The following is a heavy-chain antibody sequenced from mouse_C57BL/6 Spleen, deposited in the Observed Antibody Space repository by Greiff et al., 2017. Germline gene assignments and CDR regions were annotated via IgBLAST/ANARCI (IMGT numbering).Heavy chain of an antibody. CDR1: GYTFTSYW. V-gene: IGHV1-64*01. D-gene: IGHD2-1*01. Sequence: QVQLQQPGAELVKPGASVKLSCKASGYTFTSYWMHWVKQRPGQGLEWIGMIHPNSGSTNYNEKFKSKATLTVDKSSSTAYMQLSSLTSEDSAVYYCVIYYGNPEGFAYWGQGTLVTVSA. CDR2: IHPNSGST. CDR3: VIYYGNPEGFAY. J-gene: IGHJ3*01.